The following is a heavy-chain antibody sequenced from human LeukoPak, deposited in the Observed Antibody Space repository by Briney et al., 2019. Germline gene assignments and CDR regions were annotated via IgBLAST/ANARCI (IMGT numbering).Heavy chain of an antibody. CDR1: GGSISSGGYY. Sequence: SQTLSLTCTVSGGSISSGGYYWSWIRQHPGKGLEWIGYIYYSGSTYYNPSLKSRVTISVDTSKNQFSLKLSSVTAADTAVYYCARGSTSYPPLGFDYWGQGTLVTVSS. CDR3: ARGSTSYPPLGFDY. V-gene: IGHV4-31*03. CDR2: IYYSGST. D-gene: IGHD1-26*01. J-gene: IGHJ4*02.